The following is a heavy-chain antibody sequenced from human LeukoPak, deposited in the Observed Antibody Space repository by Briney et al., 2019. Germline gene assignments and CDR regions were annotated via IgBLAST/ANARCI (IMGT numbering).Heavy chain of an antibody. CDR3: ARAQAAGGFDY. CDR1: GYTFTSYG. J-gene: IGHJ4*02. D-gene: IGHD2-15*01. V-gene: IGHV1-18*01. CDR2: ISAYNGNT. Sequence: GASVTVACKACGYTFTSYGISWVRQAPGQGLEWMGWISAYNGNTNYAQKLQGRVTMTTDTSTSTAYMELRSLRSDDTAVYYCARAQAAGGFDYWGQGTLVTVSS.